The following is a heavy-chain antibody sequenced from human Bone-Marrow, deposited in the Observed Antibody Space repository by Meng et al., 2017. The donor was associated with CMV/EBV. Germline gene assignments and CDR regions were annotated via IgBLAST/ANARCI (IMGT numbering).Heavy chain of an antibody. D-gene: IGHD3-3*01. CDR3: ARDGPYDFWSGYYSSNWFDP. CDR1: GGSISSYY. Sequence: GSLRLSCTVSGGSISSYYWSWIRQPPGKGLEWIGYIYYSGSTNYNPSLKSRVTISVDTSKNQFSLKLSSVTADDTAVYYCARDGPYDFWSGYYSSNWFDPWGQGTLVTVSS. CDR2: IYYSGST. V-gene: IGHV4-59*01. J-gene: IGHJ5*02.